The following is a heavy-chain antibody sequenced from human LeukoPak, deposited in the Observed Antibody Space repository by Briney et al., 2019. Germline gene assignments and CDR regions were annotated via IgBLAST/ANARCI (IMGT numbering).Heavy chain of an antibody. J-gene: IGHJ4*02. CDR3: ARGAGYSYGYDPWGY. CDR2: MNPNSGNT. V-gene: IGHV1-8*03. Sequence: ASVTVSCKASGYTFTSYDINWVRQATGQGLEWMGWMNPNSGNTGYAQKFQGRVTITRNTPISTAYMELSSLRSEDTAVYYCARGAGYSYGYDPWGYWGQGTLVTVSS. CDR1: GYTFTSYD. D-gene: IGHD5-18*01.